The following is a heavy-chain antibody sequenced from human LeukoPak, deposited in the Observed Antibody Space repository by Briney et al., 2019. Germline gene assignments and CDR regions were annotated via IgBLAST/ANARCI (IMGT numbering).Heavy chain of an antibody. CDR2: ISGSGGST. CDR3: AKKTLYYDSKD. J-gene: IGHJ4*02. Sequence: PGGTLRLSCAASGVTFSSYGMSWVRQAPGRGLEWVSAISGSGGSTYYADSVKGRFTISRDNSKNTLYLQMNSLRAEDTAVYYCAKKTLYYDSKDWGQGTLVTVSS. V-gene: IGHV3-23*01. CDR1: GVTFSSYG. D-gene: IGHD3-22*01.